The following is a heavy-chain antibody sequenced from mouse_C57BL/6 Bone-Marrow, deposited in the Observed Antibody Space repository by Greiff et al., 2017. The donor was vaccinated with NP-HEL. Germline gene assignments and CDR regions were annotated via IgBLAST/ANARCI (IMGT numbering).Heavy chain of an antibody. Sequence: QVQLKQSGPELVKPGASVKISCKASGYTFTDYYINWVKQRPGQGLEWIGWIFPGSGSTYYNEKFKGKATLTVDKSSSTAYMLLSSLTSEDSAVYFCARKDYSNYDWYFDVWGTGTTVTVSS. V-gene: IGHV1-75*01. CDR2: IFPGSGST. CDR3: ARKDYSNYDWYFDV. J-gene: IGHJ1*03. CDR1: GYTFTDYY. D-gene: IGHD2-5*01.